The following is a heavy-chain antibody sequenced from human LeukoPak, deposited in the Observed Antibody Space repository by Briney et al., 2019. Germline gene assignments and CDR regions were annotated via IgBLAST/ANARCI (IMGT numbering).Heavy chain of an antibody. Sequence: GGSLRYSCAASGFTVSSNFMSWVRQAPGKGLEWVSVIYSGGSTYYADSVKGRFTISRDNSKNTLYLQMNSLRVEDTAVYYCALGLVTDYWGQGTLVTVSS. D-gene: IGHD3-9*01. J-gene: IGHJ4*02. CDR1: GFTVSSNF. V-gene: IGHV3-66*01. CDR2: IYSGGST. CDR3: ALGLVTDY.